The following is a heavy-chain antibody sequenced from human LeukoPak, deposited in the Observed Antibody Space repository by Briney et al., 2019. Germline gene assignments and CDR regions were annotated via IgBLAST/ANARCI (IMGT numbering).Heavy chain of an antibody. Sequence: SETLSLTCTVSGGSISSYCWSWIRQPPGKGLEWIGYIFYSGSTNYNPSLKSRVTISVDTSKNQFSLKLSSVTAADTDVYYCVRSDDFWSGYYGYWGQGTLVTVSS. V-gene: IGHV4-59*01. CDR3: VRSDDFWSGYYGY. CDR1: GGSISSYC. CDR2: IFYSGST. J-gene: IGHJ4*02. D-gene: IGHD3-3*01.